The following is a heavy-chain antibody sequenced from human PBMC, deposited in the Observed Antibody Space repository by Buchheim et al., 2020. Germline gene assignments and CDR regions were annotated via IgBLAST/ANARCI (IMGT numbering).Heavy chain of an antibody. Sequence: QVQLQESGPGLVAPSQTLSLTCNVSGGSINSSSYYWKWIRQPAGKGLEWIGRTYISGSTHYNPSLKSRVTISGDTSKNQFSLKLSSVTAADTAVYYCAREGITIARGAFDIWGQGT. CDR1: GGSINSSSYY. D-gene: IGHD3-10*01. CDR3: AREGITIARGAFDI. CDR2: TYISGST. V-gene: IGHV4-61*02. J-gene: IGHJ3*02.